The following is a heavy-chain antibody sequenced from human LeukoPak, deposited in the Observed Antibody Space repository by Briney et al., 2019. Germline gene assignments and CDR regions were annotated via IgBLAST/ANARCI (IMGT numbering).Heavy chain of an antibody. CDR2: ISPDSGVT. J-gene: IGHJ4*02. Sequence: ASLRVSCKSSVATFYVYKMHSGRQTPREGGEWMEWISPDSGVTNYAQKFQGRVTLTRDTANTTDYMELGRLSSHDAAVYYCARENWYYDHWGQGTLVTVSS. CDR1: VATFYVYK. V-gene: IGHV1-2*02. D-gene: IGHD1-1*01. CDR3: ARENWYYDH.